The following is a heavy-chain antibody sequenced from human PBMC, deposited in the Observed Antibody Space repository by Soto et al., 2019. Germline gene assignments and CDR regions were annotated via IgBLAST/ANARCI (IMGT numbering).Heavy chain of an antibody. CDR3: AKDLQLGGRYYYGMDV. D-gene: IGHD5-18*01. J-gene: IGHJ6*02. CDR1: GFTFSSYA. V-gene: IGHV3-23*01. CDR2: ISGSGGST. Sequence: GGSLRLSCAASGFTFSSYAMSWVRQAPGKGLEWVSAISGSGGSTYYADSVKGRFTISRDNSKNTLYLQMNSLRAEDTAVYYCAKDLQLGGRYYYGMDVWGQGTTVTVSS.